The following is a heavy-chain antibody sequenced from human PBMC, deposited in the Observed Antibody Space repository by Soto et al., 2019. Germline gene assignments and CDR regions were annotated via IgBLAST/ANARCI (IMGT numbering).Heavy chain of an antibody. D-gene: IGHD6-13*01. J-gene: IGHJ6*02. CDR3: ARAYSSSWKDHGMDG. V-gene: IGHV4-30-4*01. CDR2: IYYSGST. Sequence: SETLSLTWCVSGGSISSGGYYWSWIRQPPGKGLEWIGYIYYSGSTYYNPSLKSRVTISVDTSKNQFSLKLSSVTAADPAVYYCARAYSSSWKDHGMDGWGQGTTVTVSS. CDR1: GGSISSGGYY.